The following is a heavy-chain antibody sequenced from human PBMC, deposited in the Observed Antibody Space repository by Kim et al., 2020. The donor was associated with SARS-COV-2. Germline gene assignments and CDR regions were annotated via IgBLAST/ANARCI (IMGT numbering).Heavy chain of an antibody. V-gene: IGHV3-23*01. Sequence: GGSLRLSCAASGFTFSSYAMSWVRQAPGKGLEWVSVISTSGGTTYYADSVKGRFTISRDNSKNTLYLQMNSLRAEDTAVYYCAKLIAPHTRVFDYWGQGTLVPVSS. J-gene: IGHJ4*02. D-gene: IGHD6-13*01. CDR2: ISTSGGTT. CDR3: AKLIAPHTRVFDY. CDR1: GFTFSSYA.